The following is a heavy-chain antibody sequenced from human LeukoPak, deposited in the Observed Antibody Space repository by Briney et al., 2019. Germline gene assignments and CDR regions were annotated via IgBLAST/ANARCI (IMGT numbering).Heavy chain of an antibody. CDR1: GFTFSSHG. V-gene: IGHV3-30*02. CDR2: IRYDGSNK. Sequence: PGGSLRLSCAASGFTFSSHGMHWVRQAPGKGLEWVAFIRYDGSNKYYADSVKGRFTISRDNSKNTLYLQMNSLRAEDTAVYYCAKWRVVPAATHYYYYYMDVWGKGTTVTVSS. CDR3: AKWRVVPAATHYYYYYMDV. D-gene: IGHD2-2*01. J-gene: IGHJ6*03.